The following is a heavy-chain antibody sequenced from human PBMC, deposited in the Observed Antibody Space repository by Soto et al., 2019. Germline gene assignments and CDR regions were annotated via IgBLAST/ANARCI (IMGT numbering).Heavy chain of an antibody. CDR2: ISGSGGST. Sequence: EVQLLESGGGLVQPGGSLRLSCAASGFTFSSYAMSWVRQAPGKGLEWVSAISGSGGSTYYADSVKGRFTISRDNSKNTLYLQMNSLRAEDTAVYYCARGYCSGGSCYSRYWGQGTLVTVSS. D-gene: IGHD2-15*01. V-gene: IGHV3-23*01. CDR1: GFTFSSYA. J-gene: IGHJ4*02. CDR3: ARGYCSGGSCYSRY.